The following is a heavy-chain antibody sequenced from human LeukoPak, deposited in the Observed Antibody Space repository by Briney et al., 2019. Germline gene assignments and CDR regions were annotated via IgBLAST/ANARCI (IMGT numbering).Heavy chain of an antibody. CDR3: ARDDSSGYWRY. D-gene: IGHD3-22*01. V-gene: IGHV4-34*01. CDR1: GGSFSGYY. J-gene: IGHJ4*02. Sequence: SETLSLTCAVYGGSFSGYYWSWIRQPPGKGLEWIGEINHSGSTNYNPSLKSRVTISVDTSKNQFSLKLSSVTAADTAVYYCARDDSSGYWRYWGQGALVTVSS. CDR2: INHSGST.